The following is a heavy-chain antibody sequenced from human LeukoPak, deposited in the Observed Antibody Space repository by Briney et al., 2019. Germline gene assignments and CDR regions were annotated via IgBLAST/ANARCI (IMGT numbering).Heavy chain of an antibody. Sequence: PGGSLRLSCAASGFTFSSYAMNWVRQAPGKGLERVSGISPSGSSTYYADSVEGRFTVSRDNSKNTLYLQMNSLRAEDTAVYYCAKDWNYDSSGLYYFDYWGQGTLVTVSS. D-gene: IGHD3-22*01. J-gene: IGHJ4*02. CDR2: ISPSGSST. CDR3: AKDWNYDSSGLYYFDY. V-gene: IGHV3-23*01. CDR1: GFTFSSYA.